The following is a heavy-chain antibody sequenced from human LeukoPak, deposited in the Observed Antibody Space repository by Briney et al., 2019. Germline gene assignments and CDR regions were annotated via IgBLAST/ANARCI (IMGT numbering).Heavy chain of an antibody. CDR1: GFTFSSYA. Sequence: GGSLRLSCAASGFTFSSYAMHWVRQAPGKGLEWVSYISSRSSTIYYADSVKGRFTISRDNAKKSLYLQVNSLRAEDTAVYYCARNEYSSSRFDYWGQGTLVTVSS. J-gene: IGHJ4*02. V-gene: IGHV3-48*01. CDR2: ISSRSSTI. CDR3: ARNEYSSSRFDY. D-gene: IGHD6-6*01.